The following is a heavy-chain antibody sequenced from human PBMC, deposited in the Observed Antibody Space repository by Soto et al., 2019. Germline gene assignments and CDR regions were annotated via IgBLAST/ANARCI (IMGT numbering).Heavy chain of an antibody. Sequence: LRLSCAASGFTFSNAWMSWVRQAPGKGLEWVGRIKSKTDGGTTDYAAPVKGRFTISRDDSKNTLYLQMNSLKTEDTAVYYCTTGEHDYGDFDAFDIWGQGTMVTVSS. D-gene: IGHD4-17*01. CDR2: IKSKTDGGTT. CDR1: GFTFSNAW. CDR3: TTGEHDYGDFDAFDI. V-gene: IGHV3-15*01. J-gene: IGHJ3*02.